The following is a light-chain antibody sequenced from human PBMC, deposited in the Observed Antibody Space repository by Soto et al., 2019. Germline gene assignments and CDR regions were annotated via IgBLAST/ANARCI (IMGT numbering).Light chain of an antibody. Sequence: DILMTQSPESLAVSLGERATINCKSSQTVLYSSTNENYLAWYQQKPGRAPKVLIYAASRLQSGVPSRFSGSGSGTDFTLTISSLQPEDFAIYYCQQSYSTPPITFGQGTRLEIK. V-gene: IGKV4-1*01. J-gene: IGKJ5*01. CDR1: QTVLYSSTNENY. CDR2: AAS. CDR3: QQSYSTPPIT.